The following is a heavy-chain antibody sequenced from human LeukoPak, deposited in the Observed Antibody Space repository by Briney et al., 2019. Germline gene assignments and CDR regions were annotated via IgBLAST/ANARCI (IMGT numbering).Heavy chain of an antibody. V-gene: IGHV1-69*13. D-gene: IGHD5-12*01. J-gene: IGHJ4*02. Sequence: ASVKVSCKASGGTFSSYAISWVRQAPGQGLEWMGGIIPIFGTANYAQKFQGRVTITADESTSTAYMELSSLRSEDTAVYYCARSGYDWRWYFDYWGQGTLVTVSS. CDR1: GGTFSSYA. CDR2: IIPIFGTA. CDR3: ARSGYDWRWYFDY.